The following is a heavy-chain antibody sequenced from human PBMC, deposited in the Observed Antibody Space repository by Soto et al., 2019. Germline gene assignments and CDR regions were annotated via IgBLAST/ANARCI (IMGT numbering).Heavy chain of an antibody. CDR2: TSSSSSYI. J-gene: IGHJ6*03. Sequence: GSLRLSCAASGFTFSSYSMNWVRQAPGKGLEWVSSTSSSSSYIYYADSVKGRFTISRDNAKNSLYLQMNSLRAEDTAVYYCAREKEYSSSSSYYYYMDVWGKGTTVTVSS. CDR1: GFTFSSYS. V-gene: IGHV3-21*01. CDR3: AREKEYSSSSSYYYYMDV. D-gene: IGHD6-6*01.